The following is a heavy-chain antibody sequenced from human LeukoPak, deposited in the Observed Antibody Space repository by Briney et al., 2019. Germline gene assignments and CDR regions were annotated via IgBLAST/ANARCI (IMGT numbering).Heavy chain of an antibody. J-gene: IGHJ3*02. CDR3: ARSLYYDILTGYIGPFDK. CDR2: INQDGREK. CDR1: GITFSRTW. V-gene: IGHV3-7*01. Sequence: GGSLRLSCVASGITFSRTWMSRVRQAPGKGLEWVANINQDGREKYYVDSVKGRFTISRDNARNSLYLQMDSLRVEDTAVYYCARSLYYDILTGYIGPFDKWGQGTMVTVSS. D-gene: IGHD3-9*01.